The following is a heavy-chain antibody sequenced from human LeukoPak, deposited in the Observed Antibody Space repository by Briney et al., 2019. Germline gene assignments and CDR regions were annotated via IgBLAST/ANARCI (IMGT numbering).Heavy chain of an antibody. Sequence: PGGSLRLSCAASGFTFSSYEMNWVRQAPGMGLVWVSHITSGGGTIYYADSVKGRFTISRDNAKRSLYLQMNSLRVEDTAVYYCAKDLSPWAGLLTVAGSDAFDIWGQGTVVTVSS. D-gene: IGHD6-19*01. CDR3: AKDLSPWAGLLTVAGSDAFDI. CDR1: GFTFSSYE. J-gene: IGHJ3*02. V-gene: IGHV3-48*03. CDR2: ITSGGGTI.